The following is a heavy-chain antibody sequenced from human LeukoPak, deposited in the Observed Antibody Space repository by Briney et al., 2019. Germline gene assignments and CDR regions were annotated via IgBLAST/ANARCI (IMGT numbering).Heavy chain of an antibody. Sequence: GGSLRLSCAGSGFTFTDYWMSWVRQAPGKGPEWVSVIYSGGSTYYADSVKGRFTISRDNSKNTLYLRMNSLRAEDTAVYYCARVVRYYYYYMDVWGKGTTVTISS. CDR1: GFTFTDYW. CDR3: ARVVRYYYYYMDV. D-gene: IGHD3-16*01. CDR2: IYSGGST. J-gene: IGHJ6*03. V-gene: IGHV3-53*01.